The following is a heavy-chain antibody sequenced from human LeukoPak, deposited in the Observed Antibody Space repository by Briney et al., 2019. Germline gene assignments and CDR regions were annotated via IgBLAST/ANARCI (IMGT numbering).Heavy chain of an antibody. Sequence: SETLSLTCTVSGYSISSGYYWGWIRQPPGKGLEWIGSIYHSGSTFYNPSLKSRVTISVDTSKNQFSLKLASVTAADTAVYYCARVTMVRGPSDYWGQGTLVTVSS. V-gene: IGHV4-38-2*02. J-gene: IGHJ4*02. CDR2: IYHSGST. CDR1: GYSISSGYY. D-gene: IGHD3-10*01. CDR3: ARVTMVRGPSDY.